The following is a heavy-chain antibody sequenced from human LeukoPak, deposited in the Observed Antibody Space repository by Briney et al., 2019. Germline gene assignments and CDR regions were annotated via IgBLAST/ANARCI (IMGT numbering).Heavy chain of an antibody. V-gene: IGHV4-39*07. D-gene: IGHD3-22*01. CDR1: GGSISSSIYY. CDR3: ARDPLPLNYYDSSGYLYGMDV. Sequence: SETLSLTCIVSGGSISSSIYYWAWVRQPPGKGLEWIGTVFYNGATQYSPSLRSRVTISIDTSTNQFSLKLTSVTAADTALYYCARDPLPLNYYDSSGYLYGMDVWGQGTTVTVSS. J-gene: IGHJ6*02. CDR2: VFYNGAT.